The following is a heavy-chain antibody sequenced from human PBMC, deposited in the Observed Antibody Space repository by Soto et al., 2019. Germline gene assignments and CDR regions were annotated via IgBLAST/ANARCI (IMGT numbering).Heavy chain of an antibody. CDR1: GLTFSAYP. Sequence: EVQKLESGGGLVQPGGSLRLSCAASGLTFSAYPMSWVRQAPGKGLEWVSSISGSGDRRYYADSVKGRFTISRDNSKNTLYLRMNSLRVEDTAVYFCPFGWGGGHEGYWGQGTLVTVSS. D-gene: IGHD5-12*01. CDR2: ISGSGDRR. CDR3: PFGWGGGHEGY. J-gene: IGHJ4*02. V-gene: IGHV3-23*01.